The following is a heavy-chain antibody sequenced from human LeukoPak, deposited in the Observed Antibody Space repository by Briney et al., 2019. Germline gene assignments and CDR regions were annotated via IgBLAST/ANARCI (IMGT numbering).Heavy chain of an antibody. J-gene: IGHJ4*02. CDR1: GYTFTAYY. CDR3: ASVYNSGWYFDY. D-gene: IGHD5-12*01. Sequence: ASVKVSCKASGYTFTAYYMHWVRQAPGQGLEWMGWINSDSGGTRYAQKFQGRVILTRDTSISTAYMELSSLKSDDTAVYYCASVYNSGWYFDYWGQGALVTVSS. CDR2: INSDSGGT. V-gene: IGHV1-2*02.